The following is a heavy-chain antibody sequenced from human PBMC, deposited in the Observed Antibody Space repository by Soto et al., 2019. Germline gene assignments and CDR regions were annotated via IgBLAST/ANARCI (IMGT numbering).Heavy chain of an antibody. D-gene: IGHD3-22*01. CDR2: IKSKTDAGTV. J-gene: IGHJ4*02. V-gene: IGHV3-15*01. CDR3: TTVDYYDSIGYYSLDY. CDR1: GFTFSNAW. Sequence: EVQLVESGGGLVERGGSLRLSCAASGFTFSNAWMSCVRQAPGKGLEWVGRIKSKTDAGTVDYAAPVKGRFTISRDDSTNMLFLQMNGLKTEDTAVYYCTTVDYYDSIGYYSLDYWGQGTLVTVSS.